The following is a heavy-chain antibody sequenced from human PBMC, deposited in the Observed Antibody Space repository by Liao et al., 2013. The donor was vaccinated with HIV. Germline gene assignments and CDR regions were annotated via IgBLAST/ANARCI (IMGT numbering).Heavy chain of an antibody. V-gene: IGHV4-34*01. CDR2: INHRGST. CDR1: GESFSDYY. J-gene: IGHJ4*02. CDR3: ARGSGYSYGRRGDY. D-gene: IGHD5-18*01. Sequence: QVQLQESGPGLVKPSETLSLTCAVYGESFSDYYWSWIRQPPGKGLEWIGEINHRGSTNYNPSLKSRVTISVDTSKNQFSLNLSSVTAADTAVYYCARGSGYSYGRRGDYWGQGTLVTVSS.